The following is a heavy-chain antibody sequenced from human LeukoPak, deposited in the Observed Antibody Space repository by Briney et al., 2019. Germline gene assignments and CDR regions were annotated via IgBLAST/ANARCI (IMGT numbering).Heavy chain of an antibody. Sequence: GGSLRLSCAASGFTFSSYAMHWVRQAPGKGLEYVSAISSIGGSTYHANSVKGRFTISRDNSKNTLYLEMNSLSPDDTAVYYCARGVEPLAANTLAYWGQGTLVTVSS. CDR1: GFTFSSYA. J-gene: IGHJ4*02. V-gene: IGHV3-64*01. D-gene: IGHD1-14*01. CDR3: ARGVEPLAANTLAY. CDR2: ISSIGGST.